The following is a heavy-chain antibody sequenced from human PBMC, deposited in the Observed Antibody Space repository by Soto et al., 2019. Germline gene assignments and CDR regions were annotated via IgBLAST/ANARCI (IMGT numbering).Heavy chain of an antibody. D-gene: IGHD4-4*01. CDR3: AGVRPVTTPRGWFDP. Sequence: ASVKVSCKASGYTFTSYGISWVRQAPGQGLEWMGWISAYNGNTNYAQKLQGRVTMTTDTSTSTAYMELRSLRSDDTAVYYCAGVRPVTTPRGWFDPWGQGTLVTVSS. J-gene: IGHJ5*02. CDR2: ISAYNGNT. CDR1: GYTFTSYG. V-gene: IGHV1-18*04.